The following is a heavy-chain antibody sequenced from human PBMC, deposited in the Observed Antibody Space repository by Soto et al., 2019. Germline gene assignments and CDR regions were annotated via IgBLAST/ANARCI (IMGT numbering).Heavy chain of an antibody. CDR2: IWYDGSNK. CDR1: GFTFSSYG. J-gene: IGHJ6*02. V-gene: IGHV3-33*01. CDR3: ARGGPSPYCSGGSCYLSSDYGMDV. D-gene: IGHD2-15*01. Sequence: GGSLRLSCAASGFTFSSYGMHWVRQAPGKGLEWVAVIWYDGSNKYYADSVKGRFTISSDNSKNTLYLQMNSLRAEDTAVYYCARGGPSPYCSGGSCYLSSDYGMDVWGQGTTVTVSS.